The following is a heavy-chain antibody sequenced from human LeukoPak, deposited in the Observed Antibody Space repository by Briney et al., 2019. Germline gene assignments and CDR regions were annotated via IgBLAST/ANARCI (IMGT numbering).Heavy chain of an antibody. CDR1: GXSVSSDSSA. CDR3: AGGPGALHY. V-gene: IGHV6-1*01. CDR2: TYYRSKWYN. J-gene: IGHJ4*02. D-gene: IGHD1-1*01. Sequence: SQTVSLTCGISGXSVSSDSSAWNWIRQSPSRGLEWLGRTYYRSKWYNNYAVSVKSRITINPDTSKNQFSLQLNSVTPEDTAVYYCAGGPGALHYWGQGTLVTVSS.